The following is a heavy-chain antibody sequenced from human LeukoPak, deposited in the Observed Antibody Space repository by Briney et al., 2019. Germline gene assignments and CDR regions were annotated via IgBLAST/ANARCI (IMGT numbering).Heavy chain of an antibody. CDR1: GGSISSGDYY. CDR3: ARNTIFGVADY. J-gene: IGHJ4*02. CDR2: IYYSGST. D-gene: IGHD3-3*01. V-gene: IGHV4-30-4*01. Sequence: PSETLSLTCTVSGGSISSGDYYWSWIRQPPGKGLEWIGYIYYSGSTYYNPSLKSRVTISVDASKNQFSLKLSSVTAADTAVYXXARNTIFGVADYWGQGTLVTVSS.